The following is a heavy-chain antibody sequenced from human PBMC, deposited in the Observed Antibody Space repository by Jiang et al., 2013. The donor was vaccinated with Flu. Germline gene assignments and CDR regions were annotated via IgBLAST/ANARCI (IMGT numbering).Heavy chain of an antibody. Sequence: GLVKPSETLSLTCAVSGYSISSGYYWGWIRQPPGKGLEWIGSIYHSGSTYYNPSLKSRVTISVDTSKNQFSLKLSSVTAADTAVYYCARVGDYPDYWGQGTLVTVSS. CDR1: GYSISSGYY. D-gene: IGHD2-15*01. CDR2: IYHSGST. J-gene: IGHJ4*02. CDR3: ARVGDYPDY. V-gene: IGHV4-38-2*01.